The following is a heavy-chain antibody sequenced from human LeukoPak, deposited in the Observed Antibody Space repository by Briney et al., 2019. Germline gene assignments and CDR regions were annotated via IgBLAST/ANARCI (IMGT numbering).Heavy chain of an antibody. CDR3: ARDPEYHGSGTYLDY. CDR2: ISYDGSNK. Sequence: PGRSLRLSCAAPGFSFSNYAMHWVRQAPGKGLEWVALISYDGSNKYYTDSVKGRFSISRDNSRNTLYLQMNSLRADDTAVYYCARDPEYHGSGTYLDYWGQGTLVSVSS. CDR1: GFSFSNYA. V-gene: IGHV3-30-3*01. J-gene: IGHJ4*02. D-gene: IGHD3-10*01.